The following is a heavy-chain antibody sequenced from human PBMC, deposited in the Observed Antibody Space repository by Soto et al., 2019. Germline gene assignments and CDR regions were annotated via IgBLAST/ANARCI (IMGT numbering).Heavy chain of an antibody. D-gene: IGHD6-13*01. CDR3: ARAFSSSPLFEDYFDY. J-gene: IGHJ4*02. Sequence: EVQLMESGGGLVQPGGSLRLSCTASGFIFPKYWMTWVRQAPGRGLEWVTNIKQDGSEKFYVDSVKGRFTVSRDNAKNSLFLHMNSLRAEDSAVYYCARAFSSSPLFEDYFDYWGQGALVTVSS. CDR1: GFIFPKYW. CDR2: IKQDGSEK. V-gene: IGHV3-7*04.